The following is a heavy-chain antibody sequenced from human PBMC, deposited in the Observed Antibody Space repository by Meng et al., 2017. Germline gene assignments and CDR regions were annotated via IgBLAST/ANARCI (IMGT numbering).Heavy chain of an antibody. CDR3: ASELPGGPNYWYFDL. V-gene: IGHV3-66*02. J-gene: IGHJ2*01. CDR1: GFTVSSNY. D-gene: IGHD3-10*01. Sequence: EVLRVGSGGGVVHPGRSLSLSCAASGFTVSSNYMSWVRQAPGKGLEWVSVIYSGGSTYYEDSVKGRFTISRDNSKNTLYLQMNSLRAEDTAVYYCASELPGGPNYWYFDLWGRGTLVTVSS. CDR2: IYSGGST.